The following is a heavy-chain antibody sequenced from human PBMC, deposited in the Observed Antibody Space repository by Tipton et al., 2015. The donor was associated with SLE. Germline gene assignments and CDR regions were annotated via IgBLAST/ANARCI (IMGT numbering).Heavy chain of an antibody. V-gene: IGHV3-21*01. CDR1: GLTFSSYT. D-gene: IGHD3-16*01. CDR2: ISSRSTFI. CDR3: VKESFGTNSREFSHGVFDF. J-gene: IGHJ4*02. Sequence: SLRLSCAGSGLTFSSYTMIWVRQAPGKGLEWVSSISSRSTFIFYADSVKGRFTISRDNSKNTLYPQMNSLRVEDTAVYYCVKESFGTNSREFSHGVFDFWCQGTLVNVSS.